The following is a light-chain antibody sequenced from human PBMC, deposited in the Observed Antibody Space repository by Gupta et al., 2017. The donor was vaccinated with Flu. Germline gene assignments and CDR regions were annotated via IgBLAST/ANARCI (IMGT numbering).Light chain of an antibody. Sequence: ITCRASQGISTYLAWYQQNPGKAPKLLIFGASSLQSGVPSRFSGFGSGTEFTLTISSLQPEDFATYYCQQLKTYPFSFGPGTKVDVK. V-gene: IGKV1-9*01. CDR1: QGISTY. J-gene: IGKJ3*01. CDR3: QQLKTYPFS. CDR2: GAS.